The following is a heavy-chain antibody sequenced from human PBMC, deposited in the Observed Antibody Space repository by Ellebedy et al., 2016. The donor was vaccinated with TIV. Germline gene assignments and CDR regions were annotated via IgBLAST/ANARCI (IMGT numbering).Heavy chain of an antibody. CDR2: MNPNSGNT. D-gene: IGHD6-19*01. CDR3: ARARSSGWLHTPDY. CDR1: GYTFTSYD. V-gene: IGHV1-8*01. Sequence: AASVKVSCKASGYTFTSYDINWARQATGQGLEWMGWMNPNSGNTGYAQKFQGRVTMTRNTSISTAYMELSSLRSEDTAVYYCARARSSGWLHTPDYWGQGILVTVSS. J-gene: IGHJ4*02.